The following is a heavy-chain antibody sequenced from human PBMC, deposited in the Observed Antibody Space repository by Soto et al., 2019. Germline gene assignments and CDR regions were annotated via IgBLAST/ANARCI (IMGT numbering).Heavy chain of an antibody. CDR1: GFTFSPYA. CDR3: AKGLRRLLRTQYYYGLDV. V-gene: IGHV3-23*01. J-gene: IGHJ6*02. CDR2: ISGSGGNT. Sequence: PGGSLRLSCAASGFTFSPYAMTWVRHAPGKGLEWVSSISGSGGNTNYADSVKGRFTVSRDNSKRTLSLQMNSLTEEDTAIYYCAKGLRRLLRTQYYYGLDVWGRGTTVTVSS. D-gene: IGHD3-16*01.